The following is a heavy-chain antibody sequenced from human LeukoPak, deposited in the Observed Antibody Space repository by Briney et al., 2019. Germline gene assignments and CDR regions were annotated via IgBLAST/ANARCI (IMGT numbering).Heavy chain of an antibody. J-gene: IGHJ6*02. D-gene: IGHD3-9*01. CDR2: IYYSGST. CDR1: GGSISSSSYY. CDR3: ARIRYYDILTGYYRIGYYSGMDV. Sequence: PSETLSLTCTVSGGSISSSSYYWGWIRQPPGKGLEWIGSIYYSGSTYYNPSLKSRVTISVDTSKNQFSMKLSSVTAEDTAVYYCARIRYYDILTGYYRIGYYSGMDVWGQGTTVTASS. V-gene: IGHV4-39*01.